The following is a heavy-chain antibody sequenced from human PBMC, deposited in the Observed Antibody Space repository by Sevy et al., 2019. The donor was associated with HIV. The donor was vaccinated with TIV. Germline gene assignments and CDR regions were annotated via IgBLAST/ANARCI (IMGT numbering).Heavy chain of an antibody. CDR1: GYTFTSYF. Sequence: ASVKVSCKTSGYTFTSYFMHWVRLAPGLGPEWMGRINPNSGDTNYAQKFEDRVTMTRETSISTAYMELTSLRADDPAVHYCARSGGYYNGAFDYWGQGTLVTVSS. J-gene: IGHJ4*02. CDR3: ARSGGYYNGAFDY. V-gene: IGHV1-2*06. D-gene: IGHD3-10*01. CDR2: INPNSGDT.